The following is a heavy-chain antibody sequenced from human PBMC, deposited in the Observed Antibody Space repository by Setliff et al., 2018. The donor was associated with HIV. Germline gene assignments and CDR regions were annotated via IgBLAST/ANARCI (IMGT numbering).Heavy chain of an antibody. V-gene: IGHV1-8*02. Sequence: ASVKVSCKASGYNFTDYDINWVRQATGQGLEWMGWMNPNNGNTGYAEKFQGRVTMTRDTSASTVYMELSSLRSEDTAVYYCARGLAQPGIAAAGTDAFDIWGQGTMVTVSS. CDR1: GYNFTDYD. CDR2: MNPNNGNT. D-gene: IGHD6-13*01. J-gene: IGHJ3*02. CDR3: ARGLAQPGIAAAGTDAFDI.